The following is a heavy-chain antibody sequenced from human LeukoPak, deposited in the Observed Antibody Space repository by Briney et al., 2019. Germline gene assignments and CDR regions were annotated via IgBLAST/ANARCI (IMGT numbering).Heavy chain of an antibody. CDR1: GGSISSSSYY. Sequence: SETLSLTCTVSGGSISSSSYYWGWIRQPPGKGLEWIGSIYYSGSTYYNPSLKSRVTISVDTSKNQFSLKLSSVTAADTAVYYCARQTYYYDSSGYPFVDYWGQGTLVTVSS. CDR2: IYYSGST. J-gene: IGHJ4*02. D-gene: IGHD3-22*01. V-gene: IGHV4-39*01. CDR3: ARQTYYYDSSGYPFVDY.